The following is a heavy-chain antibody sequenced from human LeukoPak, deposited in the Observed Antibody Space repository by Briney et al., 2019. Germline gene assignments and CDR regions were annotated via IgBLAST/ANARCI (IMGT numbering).Heavy chain of an antibody. D-gene: IGHD6-6*01. CDR3: ARTAGRTFDY. CDR1: GYTFTSYA. J-gene: IGHJ4*02. V-gene: IGHV1-3*01. CDR2: INAGNGTT. Sequence: ASVKVSCKASGYTFTSYAMHWVRQAPGQRLQWMGWINAGNGTTKYSQKFQGRVTITRDTSASTAYMELSSLRSEDTAVYSCARTAGRTFDYWGQGTLVTVSS.